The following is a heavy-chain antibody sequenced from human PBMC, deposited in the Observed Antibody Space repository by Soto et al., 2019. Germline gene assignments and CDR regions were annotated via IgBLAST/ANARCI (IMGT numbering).Heavy chain of an antibody. CDR2: ISYDGRNK. V-gene: IGHV3-30-3*01. CDR3: ARDTGQWQWLAPFY. Sequence: QVQLVESGGGVVQPGRSLRLSCAASGFTFSSYAMNWVLQAPGKGLEGVAVISYDGRNKYYADSVKGRFTISRDNSKNTLYLQMNSLRADDTAVYYCARDTGQWQWLAPFYWGQGTLVTVS. D-gene: IGHD6-19*01. CDR1: GFTFSSYA. J-gene: IGHJ4*02.